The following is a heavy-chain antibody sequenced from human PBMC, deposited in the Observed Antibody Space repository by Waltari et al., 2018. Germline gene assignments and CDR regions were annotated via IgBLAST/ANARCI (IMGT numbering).Heavy chain of an antibody. CDR1: GYSISSGYY. D-gene: IGHD3-10*01. CDR3: ARALSGSYYTTDAFDI. Sequence: QVQLQESGPGLVKPSETLSLTCPVSGYSISSGYYWGWIRQPPGKGLAWIGSIYHSGSTYYNPSLKSRVTISVDTSKNQFSLKLSSVTAADTAVYYCARALSGSYYTTDAFDIWGQGTMVTVSS. CDR2: IYHSGST. V-gene: IGHV4-38-2*02. J-gene: IGHJ3*02.